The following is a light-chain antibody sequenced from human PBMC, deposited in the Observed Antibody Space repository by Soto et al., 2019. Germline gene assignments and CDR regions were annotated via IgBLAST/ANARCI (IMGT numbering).Light chain of an antibody. CDR1: SSDVGGYNY. CDR2: DVS. CDR3: SSYTSSSTLEVV. Sequence: QSALTQPASVSGSPGQSITISCTGTSSDVGGYNYVSWYQQHPGKAPKLMIYDVSNRPSGVSNRFSGPKSGNTASLPISGLQAEDEADYYCSSYTSSSTLEVVFGGGTKLTVL. J-gene: IGLJ2*01. V-gene: IGLV2-14*01.